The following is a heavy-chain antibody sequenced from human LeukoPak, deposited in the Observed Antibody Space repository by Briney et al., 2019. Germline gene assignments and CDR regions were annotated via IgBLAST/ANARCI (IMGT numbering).Heavy chain of an antibody. CDR2: INPNSGGT. V-gene: IGHV1-2*02. CDR3: ARGGYCSSTSCYASENDFDP. CDR1: GYTFTGYY. D-gene: IGHD2-2*01. Sequence: ASVKVSCKASGYTFTGYYMHWVRQAPGQGLEWMGWINPNSGGTNYAQKFQGRVTMTRDTSISTAYMELSRLRSDDTAVYYCARGGYCSSTSCYASENDFDPWGQGTLVTVSS. J-gene: IGHJ5*02.